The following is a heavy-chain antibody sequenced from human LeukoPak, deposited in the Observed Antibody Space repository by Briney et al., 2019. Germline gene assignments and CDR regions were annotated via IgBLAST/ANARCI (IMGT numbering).Heavy chain of an antibody. V-gene: IGHV5-10-1*01. CDR2: IDPSDSYT. Sequence: GGSLKISFKGSGYSFTSYWISWGRRMPGKGGGWRGRIDPSDSYTNYSPSFQGHVTISADKSISTAYLQWSSLKASDTAMYYCARHRGNSGYDSDYWGQGTLVTVSS. J-gene: IGHJ4*02. CDR1: GYSFTSYW. CDR3: ARHRGNSGYDSDY. D-gene: IGHD5-12*01.